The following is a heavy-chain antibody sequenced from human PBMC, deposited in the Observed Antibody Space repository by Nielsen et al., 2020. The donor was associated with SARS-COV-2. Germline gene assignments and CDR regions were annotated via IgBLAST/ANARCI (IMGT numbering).Heavy chain of an antibody. J-gene: IGHJ4*02. CDR3: AKALSYTQRSPFDY. D-gene: IGHD3-10*01. CDR2: INSDGSST. CDR1: GFTFSSYW. V-gene: IGHV3-74*01. Sequence: GESLKISCAASGFTFSSYWMHWVRQAPGKGLLWVSRINSDGSSTSYADSVKGRFTISRDNAKNTLYLQMNSLRAEDTAVYYCAKALSYTQRSPFDYWGQGTLVTVSS.